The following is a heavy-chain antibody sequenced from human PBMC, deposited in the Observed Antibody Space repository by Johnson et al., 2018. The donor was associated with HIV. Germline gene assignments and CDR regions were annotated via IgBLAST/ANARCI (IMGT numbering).Heavy chain of an antibody. V-gene: IGHV3-13*01. CDR3: ARDADTAMVTGGSFDI. CDR1: GFTFDDYG. Sequence: VQLVESGGDVVRPGGSLRLFCAASGFTFDDYGMSWVRQATGKGLEWVAAIGTAGDTYYPESAMGRFTISRDNTKTTLYLQRGSLGAEETAVYYCARDADTAMVTGGSFDIWGQGTMVTVSS. J-gene: IGHJ3*02. D-gene: IGHD5-18*01. CDR2: IGTAGDT.